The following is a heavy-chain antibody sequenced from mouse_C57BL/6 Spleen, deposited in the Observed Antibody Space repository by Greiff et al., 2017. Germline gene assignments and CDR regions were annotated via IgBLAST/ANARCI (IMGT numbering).Heavy chain of an antibody. J-gene: IGHJ3*01. V-gene: IGHV1-64*01. D-gene: IGHD1-1*01. CDR3: ARLGYGSLAY. Sequence: QVQLQQPGAELVKPGASVKLSCMASGYTFTSYWMHWVKQRPGQGIEWVGMIHPNSGSTNYNEKFKSKATLTVDKSSSTAYMQLSSLTSEDSAVDYCARLGYGSLAYWGQGTLVTVTA. CDR2: IHPNSGST. CDR1: GYTFTSYW.